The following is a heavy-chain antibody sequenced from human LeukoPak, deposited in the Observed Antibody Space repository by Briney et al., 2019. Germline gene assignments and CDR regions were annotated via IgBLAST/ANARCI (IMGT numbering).Heavy chain of an antibody. CDR2: IAPSGGSR. V-gene: IGHV3-23*01. Sequence: GGSLRLSCAVSGFTFSSSAMSWVRQVPGKGLEWVSAIAPSGGSREYADSVKGRFTISRDNSKNTLFLQMDSLRDEDTALYYCAIRGISGTKYFQHWARAPWSPSPQ. D-gene: IGHD1-20*01. CDR1: GFTFSSSA. J-gene: IGHJ1*01. CDR3: AIRGISGTKYFQH.